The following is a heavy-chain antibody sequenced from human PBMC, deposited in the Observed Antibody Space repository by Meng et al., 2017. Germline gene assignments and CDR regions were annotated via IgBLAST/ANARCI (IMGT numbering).Heavy chain of an antibody. CDR1: GFTFSSYG. CDR2: IWYDGSNK. D-gene: IGHD6-6*01. CDR3: ARGVRAPVDYYYYGMDV. V-gene: IGHV3-33*01. Sequence: GGSLRLSCAASGFTFSSYGMHWVRQAPGKGLEWVAVIWYDGSNKYYADSVKGRFTISRDNSKNTLYLQMNSLRAEDTAAYYCARGVRAPVDYYYYGMDVWGQGTTVTVSS. J-gene: IGHJ6*02.